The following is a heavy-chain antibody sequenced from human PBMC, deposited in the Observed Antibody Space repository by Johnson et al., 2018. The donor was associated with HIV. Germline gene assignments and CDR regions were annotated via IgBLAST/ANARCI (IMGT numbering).Heavy chain of an antibody. J-gene: IGHJ3*02. D-gene: IGHD1-20*01. CDR1: EFTFSKFA. V-gene: IGHV3-23*04. CDR2: ISASGGLT. Sequence: VQLVESGGDLVQPGGSLRLSCAASEFTFSKFAMSWVRQAPGKGLEWVSTISASGGLTYYADSVKGRFTISRDNSKNTLYLQMNSRRAEDTAVYYCAKDAVRGEDNWNDAFDIWGQGTMVTVSS. CDR3: AKDAVRGEDNWNDAFDI.